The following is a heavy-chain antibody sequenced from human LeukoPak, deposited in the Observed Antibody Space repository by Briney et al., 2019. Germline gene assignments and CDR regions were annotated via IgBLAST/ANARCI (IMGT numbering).Heavy chain of an antibody. V-gene: IGHV4-39*07. CDR1: GGSISSSSYY. J-gene: IGHJ5*02. CDR3: AGEGGAPDTAMVQYNWFDP. CDR2: IYHSGST. D-gene: IGHD5-18*01. Sequence: SETLSLTCTVSGGSISSSSYYWGWIRQPPGKGLEWIGSIYHSGSTNYNPSLKSRVTISVDTSKNQFSLKLSSVTAADTAVYYCAGEGGAPDTAMVQYNWFDPWGQGTLVTVSS.